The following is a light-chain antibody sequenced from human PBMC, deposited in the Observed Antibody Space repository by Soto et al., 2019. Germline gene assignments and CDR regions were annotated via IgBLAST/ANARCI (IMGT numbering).Light chain of an antibody. CDR1: QALSNY. V-gene: IGKV1-9*01. CDR3: LQHIASTRT. J-gene: IGKJ1*01. CDR2: SAS. Sequence: DIKFTQSPSVLSASVGDTVTITCRASQALSNYLAWYQQKPGKAPDLLIYSASTLQSGVRSRFSGSGSETEFSLTISNLQPEDFATYYCLQHIASTRTFGQGTKVDIK.